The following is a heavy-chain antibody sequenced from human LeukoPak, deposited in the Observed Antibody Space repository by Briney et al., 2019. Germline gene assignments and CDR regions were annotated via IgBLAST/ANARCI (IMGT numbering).Heavy chain of an antibody. CDR1: GFTFSSYS. CDR2: ISSGGNYI. Sequence: GGSLRLSCAASGFTFSSYSMNWVRQAPGKGLEWVSSISSGGNYIYYADSVKGRFTISRDTAKHSLYLQMNGLRAEDTAVYYCARDDPRAQGAYAFDIWGQGTMVTVSP. D-gene: IGHD4/OR15-4a*01. V-gene: IGHV3-21*01. CDR3: ARDDPRAQGAYAFDI. J-gene: IGHJ3*02.